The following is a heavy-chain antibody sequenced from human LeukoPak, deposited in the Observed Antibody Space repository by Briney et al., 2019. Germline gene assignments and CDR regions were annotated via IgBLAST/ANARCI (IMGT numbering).Heavy chain of an antibody. CDR1: GFIISNNY. V-gene: IGHV3-66*01. D-gene: IGHD1-26*01. J-gene: IGHJ1*01. Sequence: GSLRLSCAASGFIISNNYVSWVRQAPGRGLEWVSIFSAGGQAFYAESVKGRFSISRDRSRNTLNLQMSGLRVEDSALYYCATIVGAPVYWGQGTLVTVSS. CDR3: ATIVGAPVY. CDR2: FSAGGQA.